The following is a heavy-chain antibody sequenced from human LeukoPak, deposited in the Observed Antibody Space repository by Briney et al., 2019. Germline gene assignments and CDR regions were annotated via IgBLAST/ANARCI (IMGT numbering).Heavy chain of an antibody. J-gene: IGHJ6*03. V-gene: IGHV4-59*01. CDR2: IYYSGST. CDR3: AREAYGSGDYYYYMDV. Sequence: SETLSLTCTVSGGSISSYYWSWIRQPPGKGLEWIGYIYYSGSTNYNPSLKSRVTISVDTSKNQFSLKLSSVTAADTAVYYCAREAYGSGDYYYYMDVWGKGTTVTISS. CDR1: GGSISSYY. D-gene: IGHD3-10*01.